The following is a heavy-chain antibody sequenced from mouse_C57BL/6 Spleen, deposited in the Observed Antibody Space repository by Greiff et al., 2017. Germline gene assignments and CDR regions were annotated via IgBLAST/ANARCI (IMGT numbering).Heavy chain of an antibody. J-gene: IGHJ3*01. CDR3: ARVDYSSGWFGC. CDR2: IDPSDSET. CDR1: GYTFTSYW. D-gene: IGHD2-12*01. V-gene: IGHV1-52*01. Sequence: QVQLQQPGAELVRPGSSVKLSCKASGYTFTSYWMHWVKQRPIQGLEWIGNIDPSDSETHYNQQFKEKATLTVDKSSSTAYMLLSSLTSEDSAVYYGARVDYSSGWFGCWGPGTLVTVSA.